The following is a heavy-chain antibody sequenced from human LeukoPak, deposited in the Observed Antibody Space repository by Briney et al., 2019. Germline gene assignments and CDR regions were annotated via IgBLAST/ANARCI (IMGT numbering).Heavy chain of an antibody. CDR3: ARALYDFWSGYYPIFDY. Sequence: GGSLRLSCVASGFTVSSNYMSWVRQAPGKGLEWVSVIYSGGTTDYKDSVKDRFIISRDNSKNTLYLQMNSLRAEDTAVYYCARALYDFWSGYYPIFDYWGQGTLVTVSS. V-gene: IGHV3-66*01. CDR2: IYSGGTT. CDR1: GFTVSSNY. J-gene: IGHJ4*02. D-gene: IGHD3-3*01.